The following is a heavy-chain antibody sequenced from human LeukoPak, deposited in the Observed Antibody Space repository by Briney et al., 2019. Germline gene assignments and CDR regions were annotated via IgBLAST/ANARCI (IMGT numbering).Heavy chain of an antibody. D-gene: IGHD5-12*01. Sequence: PGGSLRLSCAASGFTFSSYSMNWVRQAPGKGLEWVSYISSSSTIYYADSVKGRFTISRDNAKNSLYLQMNSLRDEDTAVYYCARDGYSGYAFDIWGQGATVTVSS. V-gene: IGHV3-48*02. CDR2: ISSSSTI. J-gene: IGHJ3*02. CDR3: ARDGYSGYAFDI. CDR1: GFTFSSYS.